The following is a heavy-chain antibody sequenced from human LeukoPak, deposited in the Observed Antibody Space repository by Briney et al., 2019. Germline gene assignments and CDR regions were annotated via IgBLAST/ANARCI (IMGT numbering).Heavy chain of an antibody. CDR1: GFSFSTHW. Sequence: PGGSLRLSCAAFGFSFSTHWMHWVRQAPGKGLVYVAQINSDGSATAYADSVKGRFTISRDNAKNTLYLDMSSLRAEDTAVYYCGGLTVVARDHWGQGTLVTVSS. D-gene: IGHD3-22*01. V-gene: IGHV3-74*01. J-gene: IGHJ4*02. CDR3: GGLTVVARDH. CDR2: INSDGSAT.